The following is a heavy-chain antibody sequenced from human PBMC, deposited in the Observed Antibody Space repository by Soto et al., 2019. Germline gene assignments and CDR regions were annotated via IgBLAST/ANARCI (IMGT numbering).Heavy chain of an antibody. CDR1: GFTFRSYW. J-gene: IGHJ4*02. Sequence: EVQLVESGGGSIQPGGSLRLPCVASGFTFRSYWMHWVRQAPGKGLVWVSRIKSDGSGTYYADSVEVRRPTSRANAKNKLYLQTNRLRAEDTAVHYCARGDGDRFDGNGYLARHWGQGTLVNVSS. CDR2: IKSDGSGT. D-gene: IGHD5-18*01. V-gene: IGHV3-74*01. CDR3: ARGDGDRFDGNGYLARH.